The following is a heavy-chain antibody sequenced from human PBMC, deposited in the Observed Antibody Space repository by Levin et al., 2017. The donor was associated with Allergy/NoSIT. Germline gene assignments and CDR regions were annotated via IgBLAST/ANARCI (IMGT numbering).Heavy chain of an antibody. J-gene: IGHJ4*02. V-gene: IGHV3-11*05. Sequence: LGESLKISCAASGFPFSDYYMSWIRQAPGTGLEWISYIGSSSTYSKYADSVKGRFTISRDNVKNSLYLRMDSLRAEDTAVYYCARGPGIVASGYFFDDWGQGTLVNVSS. CDR3: ARGPGIVASGYFFDD. CDR2: IGSSSTYS. CDR1: GFPFSDYY. D-gene: IGHD6-13*01.